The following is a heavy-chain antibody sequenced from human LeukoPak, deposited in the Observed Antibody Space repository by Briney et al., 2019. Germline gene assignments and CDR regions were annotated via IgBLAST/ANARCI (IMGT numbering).Heavy chain of an antibody. CDR1: GGSISSSDYY. CDR2: IYFGGST. J-gene: IGHJ4*02. V-gene: IGHV4-39*07. Sequence: KPSETLSLTCTVSGGSISSSDYYWGWIRQPPGKGLEWIGSIYFGGSTYYNPSLKSRVTISVDTSKNQFSLKLSSVTAADTAVYYCARAVGYSSGWYGYWGQGTLVTVSS. CDR3: ARAVGYSSGWYGY. D-gene: IGHD6-19*01.